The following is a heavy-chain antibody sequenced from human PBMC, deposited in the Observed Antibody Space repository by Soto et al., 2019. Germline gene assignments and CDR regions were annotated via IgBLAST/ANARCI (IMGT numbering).Heavy chain of an antibody. D-gene: IGHD5-18*01. CDR1: GGSVSSSSYF. V-gene: IGHV4-30-4*01. CDR3: ASELSGYSYGPGEVY. CDR2: IFYSGSA. Sequence: SETLSLTCTVSGGSVSSSSYFWSWIRQSPGEGLEWIGYIFYSGSAYFNPSLMSRVTMSVDSSKNQFSLNLNSVTAADTAVYFCASELSGYSYGPGEVYWGQGILVAVSS. J-gene: IGHJ4*02.